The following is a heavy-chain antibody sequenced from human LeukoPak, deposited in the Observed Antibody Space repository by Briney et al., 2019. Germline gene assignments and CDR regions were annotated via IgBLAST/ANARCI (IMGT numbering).Heavy chain of an antibody. CDR1: GFTFSSHG. CDR2: ISPNGVIT. J-gene: IGHJ3*02. V-gene: IGHV3-23*01. CDR3: AKGTAVAGTRGAFDI. Sequence: PGGSLRLSCAASGFTFSSHGMNWVRQAPGKGLEWVSGISPNGVITYYADSVKGRFTISRDNSKVTVYLQMNSLRPEDTAVYYCAKGTAVAGTRGAFDIWGQGTMVTVSS. D-gene: IGHD6-19*01.